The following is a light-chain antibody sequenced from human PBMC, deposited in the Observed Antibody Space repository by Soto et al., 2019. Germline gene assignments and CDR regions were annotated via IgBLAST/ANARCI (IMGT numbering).Light chain of an antibody. Sequence: EIVLTQSPGTLSLSPGGGATLSCRASQSVSRNYVAWYQQKPGQSPRLLIYGASNRASGIPDRFSGSASGADFTLSIARLEPEDFAMYYCQQYGSTPLTFGGGTKVEIK. J-gene: IGKJ4*01. V-gene: IGKV3-20*01. CDR3: QQYGSTPLT. CDR1: QSVSRNY. CDR2: GAS.